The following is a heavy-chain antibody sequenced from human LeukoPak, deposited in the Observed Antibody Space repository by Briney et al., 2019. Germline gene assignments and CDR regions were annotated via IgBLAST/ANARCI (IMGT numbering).Heavy chain of an antibody. CDR2: IYYSGST. CDR1: GGSISSYY. Sequence: PSETLSLTCTVSGGSISSYYWRWIRQPPGKGLEWIGYIYYSGSTNYNPSLKSRVTMSVDTSKNQFSLKLSSVTAADTAVYYCARDKGEYCGGDCYPNAFDIWGQGTMVTVSS. V-gene: IGHV4-59*12. J-gene: IGHJ3*02. D-gene: IGHD2-21*01. CDR3: ARDKGEYCGGDCYPNAFDI.